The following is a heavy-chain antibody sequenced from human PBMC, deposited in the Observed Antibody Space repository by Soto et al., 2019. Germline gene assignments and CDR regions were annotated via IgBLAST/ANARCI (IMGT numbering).Heavy chain of an antibody. CDR1: GVSFSSYA. Sequence: GGSLGLSCAASGVSFSSYAMSWVRQAPGKGLEWVSTISGSGGRTHYPDSVKGRFTISRDNSKNTLYLQMNSLRAEDTAVYYCARDPAEVRRFYGYYYGMAVWGQGTTVTVSS. D-gene: IGHD3-3*01. J-gene: IGHJ6*02. CDR2: ISGSGGRT. CDR3: ARDPAEVRRFYGYYYGMAV. V-gene: IGHV3-23*01.